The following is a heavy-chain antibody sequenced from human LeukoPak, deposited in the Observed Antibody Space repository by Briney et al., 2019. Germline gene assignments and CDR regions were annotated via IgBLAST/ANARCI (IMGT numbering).Heavy chain of an antibody. CDR3: ARVGRSGYTKGY. J-gene: IGHJ4*02. Sequence: GGSLRLSCAASGFAFSTYSIDWVRQAPGKGLEWLSYISSSGSTIYYADSVKGRFTVSRDNAENLVYLQMNSLGAEDTAVYYCARVGRSGYTKGYWGQGTLVTVAS. D-gene: IGHD5-12*01. V-gene: IGHV3-48*04. CDR2: ISSSGSTI. CDR1: GFAFSTYS.